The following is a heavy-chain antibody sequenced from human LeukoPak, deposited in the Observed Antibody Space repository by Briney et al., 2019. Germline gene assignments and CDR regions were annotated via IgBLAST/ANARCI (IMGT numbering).Heavy chain of an antibody. V-gene: IGHV4-34*10. CDR2: MHSSGNT. Sequence: SETLSLTCAVYGGSFSGYYWTWIRQPPGKGLEWIGHMHSSGNTNYNPSLKSRITMSVDTSKNQFSLKLSSVTAADTAIYWCAGVLRVEMVVNYWGLGTLVTVSS. D-gene: IGHD3-22*01. CDR1: GGSFSGYY. CDR3: AGVLRVEMVVNY. J-gene: IGHJ4*02.